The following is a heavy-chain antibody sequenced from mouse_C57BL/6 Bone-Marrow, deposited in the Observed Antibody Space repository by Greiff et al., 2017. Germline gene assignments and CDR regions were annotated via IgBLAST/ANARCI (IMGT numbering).Heavy chain of an antibody. J-gene: IGHJ2*01. Sequence: EVKLMESGAELVRPGASVKLSCTASGFNIKDDYMHWVKQRPEQGLEWIGWIDPENGDTEYASKFQGKATITADTSSTTAYLQLSSLTSEDTAVYYCTTAYDYDEDYWGQGTTLTVSS. CDR1: GFNIKDDY. D-gene: IGHD2-4*01. CDR3: TTAYDYDEDY. V-gene: IGHV14-4*01. CDR2: IDPENGDT.